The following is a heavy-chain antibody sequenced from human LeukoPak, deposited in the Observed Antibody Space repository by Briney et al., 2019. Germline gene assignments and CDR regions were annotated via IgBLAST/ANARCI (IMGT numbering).Heavy chain of an antibody. CDR3: ARDWTPFDY. D-gene: IGHD1-1*01. CDR1: GFTFSSYA. J-gene: IGHJ4*02. CDR2: ISYDGSNK. Sequence: GGSLRLSCAASGFTFSSYAKHWVRQAPGKGLEWVAVISYDGSNKYYADSVKGRFTISRDNSKNTLYLQMNSLRAEDTSVYYCARDWTPFDYWGQGTLVTVSS. V-gene: IGHV3-30*04.